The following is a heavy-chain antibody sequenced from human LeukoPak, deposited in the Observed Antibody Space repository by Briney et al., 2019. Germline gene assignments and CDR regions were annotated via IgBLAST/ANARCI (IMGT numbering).Heavy chain of an antibody. CDR3: ARGPLLVVTAILPDDFDY. V-gene: IGHV3-7*01. J-gene: IGHJ4*02. CDR1: GFTFSDAG. D-gene: IGHD2-21*02. Sequence: WGSLRLSCTASGFTFSDAGMSWVRQAPGKGLEWVANIKQDGSEKYYVDSVKGRFTISRDNAKNSLYLQMNSLRAEDTAVYYCARGPLLVVTAILPDDFDYWGQGTLVTVSS. CDR2: IKQDGSEK.